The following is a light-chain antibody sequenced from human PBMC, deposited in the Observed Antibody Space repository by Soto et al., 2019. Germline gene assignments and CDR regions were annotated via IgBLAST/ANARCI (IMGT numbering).Light chain of an antibody. CDR1: QDISSW. CDR2: AAS. V-gene: IGKV1-12*01. J-gene: IGKJ4*01. Sequence: DIQMTQSPSSMSASVGDRVTVTCRASQDISSWLAWYQQKPGKAPQLLIYAASSLQSGVPSRFSGGGSGTDFTLTISTLQPEDCATYYCQQANSFPPTVGGGTKVDIK. CDR3: QQANSFPPT.